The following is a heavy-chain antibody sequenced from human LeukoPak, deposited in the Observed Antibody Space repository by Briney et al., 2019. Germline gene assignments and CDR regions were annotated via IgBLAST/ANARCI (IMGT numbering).Heavy chain of an antibody. Sequence: SETLSLTSAVYGGSFSGYYWSWIRQPPGKGLEWIGEINHSGSTNYNPSLKSRVTISVDTSKNHFSLNLSSVTAADTAVYYCARIHRYCSGGACYVLDNWGQGTLVAVSS. J-gene: IGHJ4*02. CDR2: INHSGST. CDR1: GGSFSGYY. D-gene: IGHD2-15*01. V-gene: IGHV4-34*01. CDR3: ARIHRYCSGGACYVLDN.